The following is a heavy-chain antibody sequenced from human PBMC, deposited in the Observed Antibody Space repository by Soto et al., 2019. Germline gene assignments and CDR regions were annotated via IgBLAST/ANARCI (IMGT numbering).Heavy chain of an antibody. D-gene: IGHD1-26*01. V-gene: IGHV3-48*01. CDR1: GFTFSSYS. J-gene: IGHJ6*02. CDR3: AREPPTPTYSGSYYRTYYYGMDV. Sequence: PGGSLRLSCAASGFTFSSYSMNWVRQAPGKGLERVSYISSSSSTIYYADSVKGRVTMTTDTSTSTAYMELRSLRSDDTAVYYCAREPPTPTYSGSYYRTYYYGMDVWGQGTTVTVSS. CDR2: ISSSSSTI.